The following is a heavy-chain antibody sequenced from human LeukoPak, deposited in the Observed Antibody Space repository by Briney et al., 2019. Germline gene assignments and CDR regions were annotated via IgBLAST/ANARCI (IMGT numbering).Heavy chain of an antibody. CDR2: TVSEIDGGTT. D-gene: IGHD6-19*01. CDR1: GFTFNYAW. Sequence: GGSLRLSCAASGFTFNYAWMSWVRQVPGKGLEWVGQTVSEIDGGTTDYAAPVKGRFTISRDDSKSTLYLQMNSLRADDTAVYICAKVYTSAWYSPFDSWGQGTLVTVSS. CDR3: AKVYTSAWYSPFDS. J-gene: IGHJ4*02. V-gene: IGHV3-15*04.